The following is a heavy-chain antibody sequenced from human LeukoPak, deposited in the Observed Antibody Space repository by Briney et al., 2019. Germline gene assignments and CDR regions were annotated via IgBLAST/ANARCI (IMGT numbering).Heavy chain of an antibody. J-gene: IGHJ6*03. D-gene: IGHD6-19*01. CDR1: GYTFTGYY. CDR2: INPSSGGT. Sequence: AASVKVSCKASGYTFTGYYMHWVRQAPGQGLEWMGRINPSSGGTNYAQKFQGRVTMTRDTSISTAYMELSRLRSDDTAVYYCARESIAVAVPYYYYMDVWGKGTTVTVSS. CDR3: ARESIAVAVPYYYYMDV. V-gene: IGHV1-2*06.